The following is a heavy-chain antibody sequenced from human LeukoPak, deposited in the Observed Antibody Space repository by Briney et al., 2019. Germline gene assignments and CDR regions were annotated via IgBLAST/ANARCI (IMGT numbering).Heavy chain of an antibody. CDR3: AKDQSLLLWFGESYYFDY. V-gene: IGHV3-30*02. CDR2: IRYDGSNK. Sequence: GGSLRLSCAASGFTFSSYGMHWVRQAPGKGLEWVAFIRYDGSNKYYADSVKGRFTISRDNSKNTLYLQMNSLRAEDTAVYYCAKDQSLLLWFGESYYFDYWGQGTLVTVSS. CDR1: GFTFSSYG. D-gene: IGHD3-10*01. J-gene: IGHJ4*02.